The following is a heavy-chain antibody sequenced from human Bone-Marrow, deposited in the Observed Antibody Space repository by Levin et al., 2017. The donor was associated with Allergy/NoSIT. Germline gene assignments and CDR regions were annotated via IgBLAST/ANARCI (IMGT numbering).Heavy chain of an antibody. CDR2: INHSGST. J-gene: IGHJ6*03. D-gene: IGHD3-10*01. Sequence: PSETLSLTCAVYGGSFSGYYCSWIRQPPGKGLEWIGEINHSGSTNYNPSLKSRVTISVDTSKNQFSLKLSSVTAADTAVYYCARGGDYYYMDVWGKGTTVTVSS. V-gene: IGHV4-34*01. CDR1: GGSFSGYY. CDR3: ARGGDYYYMDV.